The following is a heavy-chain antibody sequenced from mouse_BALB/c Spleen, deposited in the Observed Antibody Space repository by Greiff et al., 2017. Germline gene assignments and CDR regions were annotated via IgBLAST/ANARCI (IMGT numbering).Heavy chain of an antibody. CDR1: GFTFSSYA. J-gene: IGHJ3*01. V-gene: IGHV5-6-5*01. CDR3: ARGRYGNPGGCAY. CDR2: ISSGGST. D-gene: IGHD2-1*01. Sequence: EVKVEESGGGLVKPGGSLKLSCAASGFTFSSYAMSWVRQTPEKRLEWVASISSGGSTYYPDSVKGRFTISRDNARNILYLQMSSLRSEDTAMYYCARGRYGNPGGCAYWGQGTLVTVSA.